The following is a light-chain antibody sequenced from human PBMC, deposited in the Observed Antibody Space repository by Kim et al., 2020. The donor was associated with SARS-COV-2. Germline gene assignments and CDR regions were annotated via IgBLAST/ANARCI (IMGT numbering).Light chain of an antibody. V-gene: IGKV1-9*01. Sequence: ASVGDRVTTTCRDSQGISSYLAWYQQRPGKATKLLIYAASTLQSGVPSRFSGSGSGTDFTLTISSLQPEDFATYYCQQLNSYPLTSGGGTKVDIK. CDR2: AAS. J-gene: IGKJ4*01. CDR3: QQLNSYPLT. CDR1: QGISSY.